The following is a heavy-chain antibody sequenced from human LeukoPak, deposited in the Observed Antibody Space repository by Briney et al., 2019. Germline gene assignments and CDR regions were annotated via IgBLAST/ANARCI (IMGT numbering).Heavy chain of an antibody. CDR2: IYYTGST. D-gene: IGHD6-19*01. Sequence: SSETLSLTCTVSGGSIGSSSYYWGWIRQPPGKGLEWIGSIYYTGSTYYNPSLKSRVTISVDTSKNQFSLKLSSVTAADTAVYYCARLPIAVAGTFDYWGQGTLVTVSS. CDR1: GGSIGSSSYY. CDR3: ARLPIAVAGTFDY. V-gene: IGHV4-39*01. J-gene: IGHJ4*02.